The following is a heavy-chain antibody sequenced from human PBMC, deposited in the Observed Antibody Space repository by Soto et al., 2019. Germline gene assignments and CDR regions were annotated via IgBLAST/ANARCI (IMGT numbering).Heavy chain of an antibody. J-gene: IGHJ4*02. CDR2: ITVNTGDT. D-gene: IGHD1-7*01. CDR3: AKDLATLELAGSETKPSGYSDY. V-gene: IGHV3-23*01. Sequence: VGSLRLSCAASGFSFSSFAMSWVRQAPGKGLEWVSTITVNTGDTYYADSVRGRFTVSRDNSKNTFFLHMNSLSAEDTATYYCAKDLATLELAGSETKPSGYSDYSGQGPLVTVYS. CDR1: GFSFSSFA.